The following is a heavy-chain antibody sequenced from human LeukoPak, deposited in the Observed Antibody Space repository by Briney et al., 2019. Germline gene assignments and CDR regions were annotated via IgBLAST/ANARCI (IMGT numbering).Heavy chain of an antibody. CDR2: IYYIGST. J-gene: IGHJ6*03. CDR1: GDSISSYY. V-gene: IGHV4-59*01. CDR3: ARRTYYYYMDV. Sequence: SETLSLTCTVSGDSISSYYWSWIRQPPGKGLEWIGYIYYIGSTNYNPSLKRRVTISVDTTKNQFSMKLTSVTAAGTAVYYCARRTYYYYMDVWGKGTTVTVSS.